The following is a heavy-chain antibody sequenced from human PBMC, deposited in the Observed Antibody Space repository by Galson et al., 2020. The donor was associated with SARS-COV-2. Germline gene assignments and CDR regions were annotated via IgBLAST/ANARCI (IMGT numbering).Heavy chain of an antibody. CDR3: ARDGYYDSRGYYHDDAFDI. CDR2: IISSRSNI. J-gene: IGHJ3*02. CDR1: GFSFGSYT. V-gene: IGHV3-21*06. D-gene: IGHD3-22*01. Sequence: NSGGSLRLSCAASGFSFGSYTMNWVRQAPGKGLEWVSAIISSRSNIYYADSVKGRFTISRDNAKNTLYMQMNSLRAEDTAVYYCARDGYYDSRGYYHDDAFDIWGQGTMVTVSS.